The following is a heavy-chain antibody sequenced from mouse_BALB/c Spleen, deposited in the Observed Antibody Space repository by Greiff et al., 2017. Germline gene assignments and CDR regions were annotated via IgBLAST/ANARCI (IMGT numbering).Heavy chain of an antibody. J-gene: IGHJ3*01. Sequence: VQLQQSGAELVRPGTSVKISCKASGYTFTNYWLGWVKQRPGHGLEWIGDIYPGGGYTNYNEKFKGKATLTADKSSSTAYMQLSSLTSEDSAVYFCARNYRYDGAWFAYWGQGTLVTVSA. D-gene: IGHD2-14*01. CDR2: IYPGGGYT. V-gene: IGHV1-63*01. CDR3: ARNYRYDGAWFAY. CDR1: GYTFTNYW.